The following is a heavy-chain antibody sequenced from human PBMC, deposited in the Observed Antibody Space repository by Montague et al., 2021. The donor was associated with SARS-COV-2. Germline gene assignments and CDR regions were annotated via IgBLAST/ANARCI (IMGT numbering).Heavy chain of an antibody. CDR2: IGAGGDKT. Sequence: SLRLSCAASGFRFNNYGMSWVRQAPGKGPEWVSFIGAGGDKTHYADSVEGRFTVSRDNSKNTLYLQMESLRAEDTAIYFCAKDVVASPYGTSWGYYYYYGFDVWGQGTTVTVSS. CDR1: GFRFNNYG. J-gene: IGHJ6*02. D-gene: IGHD2-21*01. V-gene: IGHV3-23*01. CDR3: AKDVVASPYGTSWGYYYYYGFDV.